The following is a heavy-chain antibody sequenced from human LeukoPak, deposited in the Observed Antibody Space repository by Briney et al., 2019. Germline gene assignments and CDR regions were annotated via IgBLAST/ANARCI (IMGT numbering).Heavy chain of an antibody. V-gene: IGHV1-46*01. Sequence: ASVKVSCKASGYTFTSYYMHWVRQAPGQGLEWMGIINPSGGSTSYAQKFQGRVTMTRDTSTSTVYMELSSLRSEDTAVYYCARDRSVAGVAHDAFDIWGQGTMVTVSS. CDR3: ARDRSVAGVAHDAFDI. CDR1: GYTFTSYY. CDR2: INPSGGST. J-gene: IGHJ3*02. D-gene: IGHD6-19*01.